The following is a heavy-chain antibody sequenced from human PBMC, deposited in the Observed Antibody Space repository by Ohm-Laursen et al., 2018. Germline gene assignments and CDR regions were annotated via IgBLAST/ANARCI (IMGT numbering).Heavy chain of an antibody. D-gene: IGHD1-1*01. Sequence: SDTLSLTWIVSGGSISNYYWSWIRQAPERGLEWIGYIYNGGRTKYSPSLESRVTISVDTSKNQFSLKLNSVTAADTAVYYCARSELVETATGNFQSWGQGTLVTVSS. CDR1: GGSISNYY. CDR3: ARSELVETATGNFQS. CDR2: IYNGGRT. V-gene: IGHV4-59*07. J-gene: IGHJ1*01.